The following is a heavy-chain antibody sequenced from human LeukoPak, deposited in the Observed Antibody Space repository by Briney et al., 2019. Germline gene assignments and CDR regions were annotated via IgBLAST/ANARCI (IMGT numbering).Heavy chain of an antibody. CDR1: GFTFSSYA. Sequence: PGGSLRLSCAASGFTFSSYAMSGVHQAPGKGLDWVSGISGRGGSTYYADSGKGRFTISRDNSKNTLYLQMNSLRAEDTAVYYCAKDLPHRARGGTLGLYSSGSGSREYYFDYWGQGTLVTVSS. CDR3: AKDLPHRARGGTLGLYSSGSGSREYYFDY. CDR2: ISGRGGST. V-gene: IGHV3-23*01. D-gene: IGHD6-19*01. J-gene: IGHJ4*02.